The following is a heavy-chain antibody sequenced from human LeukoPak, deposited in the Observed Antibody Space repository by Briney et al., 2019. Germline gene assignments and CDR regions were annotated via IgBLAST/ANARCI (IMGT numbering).Heavy chain of an antibody. D-gene: IGHD5-24*01. V-gene: IGHV4-59*08. CDR3: ARRRVEMAPTSEGNWFDP. CDR1: GDSIGNYF. Sequence: SETLSLTCTVSGDSIGNYFWSWIRQPPGKGLEWTGSIHYRGNTNYNPSLKSRVTISVDTSKNLFSLNLSSVTAADTAVYRCARRRVEMAPTSEGNWFDPWGQGALVTVSS. CDR2: IHYRGNT. J-gene: IGHJ5*02.